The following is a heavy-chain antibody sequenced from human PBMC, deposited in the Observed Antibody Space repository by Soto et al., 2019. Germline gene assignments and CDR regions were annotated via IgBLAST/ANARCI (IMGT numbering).Heavy chain of an antibody. J-gene: IGHJ6*03. D-gene: IGHD2-15*01. CDR2: IKHEGFEM. Sequence: GGSLRLSCAASGVTFSSYWMTWVRQAPGKGLXXXASIKHEGFEMYSVDSVKGRFTVSRDNAKNSLYLQMNSLRAEDTAVYYCARAGYCSGPICYSPHHYYMDVWGTGTTVTVSS. CDR3: ARAGYCSGPICYSPHHYYMDV. V-gene: IGHV3-7*01. CDR1: GVTFSSYW.